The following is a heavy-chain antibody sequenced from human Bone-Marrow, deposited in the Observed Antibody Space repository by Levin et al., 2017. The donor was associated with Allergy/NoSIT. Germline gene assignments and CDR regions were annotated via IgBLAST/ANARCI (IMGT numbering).Heavy chain of an antibody. J-gene: IGHJ3*01. CDR3: ARESSVGEGAFDC. CDR1: GFTFSNYY. Sequence: GGSLRLSCAASGFTFSNYYMSWVRQVPGKGLEWVANIKQDGRDKFFVDSVKGRFTISRDNTKNSVYLQMNNLRVEDSALYYCARESSVGEGAFDCWGQGTMVTVSS. CDR2: IKQDGRDK. D-gene: IGHD2-21*01. V-gene: IGHV3-7*01.